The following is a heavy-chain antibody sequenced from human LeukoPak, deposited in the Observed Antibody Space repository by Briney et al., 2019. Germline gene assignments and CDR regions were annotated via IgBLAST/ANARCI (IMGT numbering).Heavy chain of an antibody. CDR3: ARDFPPDY. V-gene: IGHV3-21*01. J-gene: IGHJ4*02. CDR2: ISTSSSYI. Sequence: GGSLTLPCAASGFTFSSYSMNWVRQPPGKGLEWVSSISTSSSYIYYPDSVKGRFTISRDNAKNSLYLQMNRLRAEDAAGYCCARDFPPDYWGQGTLVTVSS. CDR1: GFTFSSYS.